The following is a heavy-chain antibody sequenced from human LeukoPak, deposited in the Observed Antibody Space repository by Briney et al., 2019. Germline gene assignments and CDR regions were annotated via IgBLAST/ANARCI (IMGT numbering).Heavy chain of an antibody. J-gene: IGHJ6*02. CDR3: ARGGDLLRFLEWLLDYYYYGMDV. D-gene: IGHD3-3*01. CDR1: GHTFTSYD. Sequence: ASVKVSCKASGHTFTSYDINWVRQATGQGLEWMGWMNPNSGNTGYAQKFQGRVTMTRNTSISTAYMELSSLRSEDTAVYYCARGGDLLRFLEWLLDYYYYGMDVWGQGTTVTVSS. V-gene: IGHV1-8*01. CDR2: MNPNSGNT.